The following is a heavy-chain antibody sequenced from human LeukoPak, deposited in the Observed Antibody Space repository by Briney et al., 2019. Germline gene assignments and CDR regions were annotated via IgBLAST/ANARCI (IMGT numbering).Heavy chain of an antibody. CDR2: ISGSSSST. V-gene: IGHV3-23*01. J-gene: IGHJ4*02. CDR3: AKDRPGIAAAGTLGY. D-gene: IGHD6-13*01. CDR1: GFTFSSYA. Sequence: PGGSLRLSCAASGFTFSSYAMSWVRQAPGKGLEWVSAISGSSSSTYYADSVKGRFTISRDNSKNTLYLQMNSLRAEDTAVYYCAKDRPGIAAAGTLGYWGQGTLVTVSS.